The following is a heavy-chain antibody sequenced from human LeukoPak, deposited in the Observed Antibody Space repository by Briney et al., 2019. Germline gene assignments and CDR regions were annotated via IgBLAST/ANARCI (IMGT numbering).Heavy chain of an antibody. CDR1: GGSISSYY. J-gene: IGHJ5*02. CDR2: IYYSGST. CDR3: ARELARYDFWSGYYTGSWFDP. V-gene: IGHV4-59*01. Sequence: SETLSLTCTVSGGSISSYYWSWIRQPPGKGLEWIGYIYYSGSTNYNPSLKSRVTISVDTSKNQFSLKLSSVTAADTAVYYCARELARYDFWSGYYTGSWFDPWGQGTLVTVSS. D-gene: IGHD3-3*01.